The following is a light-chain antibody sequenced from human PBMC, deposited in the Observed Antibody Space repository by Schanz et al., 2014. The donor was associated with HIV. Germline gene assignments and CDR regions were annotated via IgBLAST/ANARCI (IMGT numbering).Light chain of an antibody. CDR3: QQYNDWPFT. CDR2: GAF. CDR1: QSVSSSY. Sequence: EIVLTQSPGTLSLSPGERATLSCRASQSVSSSYLAWYQHKPGQAPRLLIYGAFTRATGIPVRFSGRGSGTDFTLTISSLQSEDFAVYYCQQYNDWPFTFGPGTKVDFK. J-gene: IGKJ3*01. V-gene: IGKV3-15*01.